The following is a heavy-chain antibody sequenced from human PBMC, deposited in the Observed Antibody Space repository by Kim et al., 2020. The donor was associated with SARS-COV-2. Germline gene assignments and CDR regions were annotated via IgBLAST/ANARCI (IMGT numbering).Heavy chain of an antibody. J-gene: IGHJ5*02. CDR3: ARGGTGYYSFGGGWFDP. D-gene: IGHD3-9*01. Sequence: LKSRVTISVDTSKNQFSLKLSSVTAADTAVYYCARGGTGYYSFGGGWFDPWGQGTLVTVSS. V-gene: IGHV4-59*09.